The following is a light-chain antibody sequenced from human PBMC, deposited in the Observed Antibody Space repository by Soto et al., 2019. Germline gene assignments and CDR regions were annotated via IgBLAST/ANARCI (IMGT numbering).Light chain of an antibody. CDR3: SSYTTSATLV. CDR1: SSDVGSYNS. Sequence: QSALTQPASVSGSPGQSIAISCTGTSSDVGSYNSVSWYQQFPGKAPKLILYAVTNRPSGVSNRFSGSKSGNTASLTISGLQAEDEADCFCSSYTTSATLVFGVGTKLTVL. J-gene: IGLJ2*01. V-gene: IGLV2-14*01. CDR2: AVT.